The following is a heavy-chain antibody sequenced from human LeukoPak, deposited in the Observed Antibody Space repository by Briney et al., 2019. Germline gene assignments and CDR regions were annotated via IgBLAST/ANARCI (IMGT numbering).Heavy chain of an antibody. V-gene: IGHV1-2*06. J-gene: IGHJ3*01. CDR1: AYTFTGYY. CDR2: INPNSGDT. CDR3: SRGRLGSGSQYDAFDL. D-gene: IGHD3-10*01. Sequence: GASVKVSCKASAYTFTGYYMHWVRQAPGQGLEWMGRINPNSGDTSYAQKFQGRVTMTRDTSISTAYMELSRLRSDDTAVFYCSRGRLGSGSQYDAFDLWGQGTMVTVSS.